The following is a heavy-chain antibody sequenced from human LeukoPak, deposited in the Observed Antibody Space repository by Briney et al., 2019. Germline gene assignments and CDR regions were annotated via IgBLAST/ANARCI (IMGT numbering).Heavy chain of an antibody. CDR1: DGSISSYY. D-gene: IGHD3-3*01. J-gene: IGHJ4*02. V-gene: IGHV4-59*08. CDR3: ARRPDDFWSGYPFDY. Sequence: SETLSLTCTVSDGSISSYYWSWIRQPPGKGLEWIGYIYYSGSTNYNPSVKSRVTISVDTSKNQFSLKLSSVTAADTAVYYCARRPDDFWSGYPFDYWGQGTLVTVSS. CDR2: IYYSGST.